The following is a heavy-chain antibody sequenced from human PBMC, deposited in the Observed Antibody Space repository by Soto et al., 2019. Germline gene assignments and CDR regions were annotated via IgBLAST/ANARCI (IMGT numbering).Heavy chain of an antibody. CDR1: GFTFSDYD. D-gene: IGHD6-6*01. CDR3: ARIGHRAARPRY. CDR2: VSSSGTTM. V-gene: IGHV3-11*01. Sequence: QVQLAESGGGLVEPGGYLRISCAASGFTFSDYDMSWIRQSPGKGLEWVSFVSSSGTTMYFADSVKGRFTISRDNAKNSLYMQMNSLRAEDTAVYYCARIGHRAARPRYWGQGTLVTVSS. J-gene: IGHJ4*02.